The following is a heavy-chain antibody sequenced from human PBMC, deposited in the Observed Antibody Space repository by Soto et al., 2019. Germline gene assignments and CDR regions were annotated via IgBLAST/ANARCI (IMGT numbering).Heavy chain of an antibody. J-gene: IGHJ4*02. D-gene: IGHD1-20*01. V-gene: IGHV1-2*02. CDR2: INPNSGGT. CDR1: GYTFTGYY. Sequence: ASVKVSFKTSGYTFTGYYMHWVRQAPGQGLEWMGWINPNSGGTNYAQKFQGRVTMTRDTSISTAYMELSRLRSDDTAVYYCARDLYNWNDVAFDYWGQGTLVTVSS. CDR3: ARDLYNWNDVAFDY.